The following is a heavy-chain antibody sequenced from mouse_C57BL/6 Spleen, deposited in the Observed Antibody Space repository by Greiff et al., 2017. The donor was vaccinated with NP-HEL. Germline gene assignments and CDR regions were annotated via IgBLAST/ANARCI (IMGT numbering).Heavy chain of an antibody. J-gene: IGHJ2*01. D-gene: IGHD2-3*01. CDR2: INYDGSST. CDR1: GFTFSDYY. V-gene: IGHV5-16*01. Sequence: EVKLVESEGGLVQPGSSMKLSCTASGFTFSDYYMAWVRQVPEKGLEWVANINYDGSSTYYLDSLKSRFIISRDNAKNILYLQMSSLKSEDTATYYCARDDDGSFDYWGQGTTLTVSS. CDR3: ARDDDGSFDY.